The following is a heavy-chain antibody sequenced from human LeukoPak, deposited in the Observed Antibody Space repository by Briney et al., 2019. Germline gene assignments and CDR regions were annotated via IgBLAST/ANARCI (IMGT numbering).Heavy chain of an antibody. V-gene: IGHV3-23*01. CDR1: GFTFSIYA. D-gene: IGHD3-22*01. J-gene: IGHJ4*02. CDR3: AKDRPNYYGSNGHYYRRDGDY. Sequence: GGSLRLSXAASGFTFSIYAMSWVRQAPGKGLQWVSSITSSGDGTYYADSVKGRFTISRDNSENMLYLQMNSLRVGDTAVYFCAKDRPNYYGSNGHYYRRDGDYWGQGTLVTVSS. CDR2: ITSSGDGT.